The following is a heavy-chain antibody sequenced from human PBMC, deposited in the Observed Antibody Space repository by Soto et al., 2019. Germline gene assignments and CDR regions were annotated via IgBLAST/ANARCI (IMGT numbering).Heavy chain of an antibody. D-gene: IGHD6-19*01. CDR1: GDSVSSNSAA. CDR3: AREPSSGWYDYYYYYGMDV. V-gene: IGHV6-1*01. Sequence: SQTLSLTCAISGDSVSSNSAAWNWIRQSPSRGLEWLGRTYYRSKWYNDYAVSVKSRITINPDTSKNQFSLQLNSVTPEDTAVYYCAREPSSGWYDYYYYYGMDVWGQGTTVNVSS. J-gene: IGHJ6*02. CDR2: TYYRSKWYN.